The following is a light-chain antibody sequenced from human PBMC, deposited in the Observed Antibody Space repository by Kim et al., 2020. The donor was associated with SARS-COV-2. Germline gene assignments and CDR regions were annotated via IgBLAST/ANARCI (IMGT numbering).Light chain of an antibody. CDR3: AAWDDSLNGYV. J-gene: IGLJ1*01. V-gene: IGLV1-44*01. CDR2: SND. CDR1: SSKIGSNT. Sequence: GQRVTISCSGSSSKIGSNTVNWYQQLPGTAPKLLIYSNDKRPSGVPDRFSGSKSGTSASLAISGLQSEDEADYHCAAWDDSLNGYVFGTGTKVTVL.